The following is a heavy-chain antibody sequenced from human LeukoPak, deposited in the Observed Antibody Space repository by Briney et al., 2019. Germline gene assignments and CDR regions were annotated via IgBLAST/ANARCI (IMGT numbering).Heavy chain of an antibody. CDR1: GYTFTSYG. Sequence: GASVKVSCKASGYTFTSYGISWVRQAPGQGLEWMGWISAYNGNTNYAQKLQGRVTMTTDTSTSTAYMELRSLRSDDTAVYYCARDSYYGSGSYHFDYWGQGTLVTVSS. CDR3: ARDSYYGSGSYHFDY. D-gene: IGHD3-10*01. CDR2: ISAYNGNT. V-gene: IGHV1-18*01. J-gene: IGHJ4*02.